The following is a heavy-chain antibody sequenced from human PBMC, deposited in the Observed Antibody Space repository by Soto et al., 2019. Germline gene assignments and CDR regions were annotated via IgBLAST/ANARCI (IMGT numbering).Heavy chain of an antibody. J-gene: IGHJ4*02. V-gene: IGHV4-61*01. CDR3: VREVEMATTFDY. D-gene: IGHD5-12*01. CDR1: GGSVSSGSYY. CDR2: IYYSGST. Sequence: TETLSLTCTVSGGSVSSGSYYWSWIRQPPGKGLEWIGYIYYSGSTNYNPSLKSRVTISVDTSKNQFSLKLSSVTDADTAVYYFVREVEMATTFDYWCQGILVNVS.